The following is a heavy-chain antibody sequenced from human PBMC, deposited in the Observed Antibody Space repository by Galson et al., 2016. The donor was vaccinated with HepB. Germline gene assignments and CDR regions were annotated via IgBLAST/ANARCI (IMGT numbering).Heavy chain of an antibody. J-gene: IGHJ4*02. Sequence: LKSRVTISVDKSTNQFSLKLSSVTAADTAVYYCARAQSVAGSGIYFNYWGQGSLVTVSS. D-gene: IGHD6-19*01. V-gene: IGHV4-4*02. CDR3: ARAQSVAGSGIYFNY.